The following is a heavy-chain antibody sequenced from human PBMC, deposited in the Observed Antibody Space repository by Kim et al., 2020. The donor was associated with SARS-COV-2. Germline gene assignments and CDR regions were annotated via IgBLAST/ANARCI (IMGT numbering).Heavy chain of an antibody. V-gene: IGHV3-15*01. J-gene: IGHJ4*02. D-gene: IGHD2-8*01. Sequence: PVKGRFTISRDDSKNTLYLQMNSLKTDYTAVYYCTTDRGSDIVLIKNCDYWGQGTLVTVSS. CDR3: TTDRGSDIVLIKNCDY.